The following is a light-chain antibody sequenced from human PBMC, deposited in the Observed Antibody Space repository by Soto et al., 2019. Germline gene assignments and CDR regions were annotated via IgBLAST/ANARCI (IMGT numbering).Light chain of an antibody. V-gene: IGKV3-15*01. Sequence: EIGMNQSLSALSATKRETTSISCRAFQSVSNSYLAWYQQKPGRAPRLLIYGASTRATGIPARFSGSGSGTEFTLTISSLQSEDFAVYYCQQYKNWPPITFGQGTRLATK. CDR2: GAS. CDR3: QQYKNWPPIT. CDR1: QSVSNSY. J-gene: IGKJ5*01.